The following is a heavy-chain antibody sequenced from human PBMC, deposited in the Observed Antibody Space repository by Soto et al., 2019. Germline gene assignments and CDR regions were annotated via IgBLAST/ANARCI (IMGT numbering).Heavy chain of an antibody. CDR3: ARTDIVVVPAPYYYGMDV. D-gene: IGHD2-2*01. Sequence: ASVKVSCKASGGTFSSYTISWVRQAPGQGLEWMGRIIPILGIANYAQKFQGRVTITADKSTSTAYMELSSLRSEDTAVYYCARTDIVVVPAPYYYGMDVWGQGTTVTVSS. J-gene: IGHJ6*02. CDR1: GGTFSSYT. CDR2: IIPILGIA. V-gene: IGHV1-69*02.